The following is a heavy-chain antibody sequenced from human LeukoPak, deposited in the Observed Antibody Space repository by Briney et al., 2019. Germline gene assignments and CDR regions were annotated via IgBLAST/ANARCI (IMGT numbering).Heavy chain of an antibody. Sequence: GGSLRLSCAASGFTFSSYGMHWVRQAPGKGLEWVAVISYDGSNKYYADSVKGRFTISRDNSKNTLYLQMNSLRAEDTAVYYCAKVDIVLMVYGPLDYWGQGTLVTVSS. CDR2: ISYDGSNK. D-gene: IGHD2-8*01. J-gene: IGHJ4*02. CDR1: GFTFSSYG. V-gene: IGHV3-30*18. CDR3: AKVDIVLMVYGPLDY.